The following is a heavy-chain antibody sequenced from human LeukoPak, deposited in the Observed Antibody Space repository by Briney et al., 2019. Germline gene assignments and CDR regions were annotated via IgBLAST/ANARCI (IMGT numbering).Heavy chain of an antibody. CDR3: ARGGVTYYFDY. D-gene: IGHD4-23*01. CDR2: IYHSGST. V-gene: IGHV4-38-2*02. J-gene: IGHJ4*02. CDR1: GYSISSGYY. Sequence: SETLSLTCTVSGYSISSGYYWGWIRQPPGKGLEWIASIYHSGSTYYNPSLKSRVTISVDTSKNQFSLKLSSVTAADTAVYYCARGGVTYYFDYWGQGTLVTVSS.